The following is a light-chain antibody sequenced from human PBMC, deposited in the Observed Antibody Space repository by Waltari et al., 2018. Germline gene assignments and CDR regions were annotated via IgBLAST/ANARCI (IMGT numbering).Light chain of an antibody. CDR1: QRVSRA. V-gene: IGKV3-20*01. Sequence: EIVLTPSPGTLSLSPGERATLAFRASQRVSRALAWYQQKPGQAPRLLIYGSSNRATGIPDRFSGSGSGTDFSLTISSLEPEDFAVYYCQHYLRLPATFGQGTKVEIK. CDR2: GSS. CDR3: QHYLRLPAT. J-gene: IGKJ1*01.